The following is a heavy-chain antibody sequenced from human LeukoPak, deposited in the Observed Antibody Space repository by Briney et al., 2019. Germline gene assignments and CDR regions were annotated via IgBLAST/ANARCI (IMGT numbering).Heavy chain of an antibody. D-gene: IGHD5-18*01. CDR2: IKKDGSEK. V-gene: IGHV3-7*01. Sequence: GGSLRLSCAASGFTFSSYWMSWVRQAPGKGLEWVANIKKDGSEKYYVDSVKGRFTISRDDAKNSLYLQMNSLRAEDTAVYYCASGYSYGADYFDYWGQGTLVTVSS. CDR3: ASGYSYGADYFDY. CDR1: GFTFSSYW. J-gene: IGHJ4*02.